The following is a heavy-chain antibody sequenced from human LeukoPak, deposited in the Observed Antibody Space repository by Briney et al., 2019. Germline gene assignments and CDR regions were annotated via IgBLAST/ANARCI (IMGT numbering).Heavy chain of an antibody. CDR3: ARTSWLQSCYYFEY. CDR1: GDSISAYY. CDR2: IYYTGST. Sequence: SETLSLTCTVSGDSISAYYWSWIRQSPGEGLEWIGYIYYTGSTNYNPSLKGRVTISVDTSKNQFSLKLSSVTAADTAVYYCARTSWLQSCYYFEYWGQRTLVTVSS. J-gene: IGHJ4*02. V-gene: IGHV4-59*08. D-gene: IGHD5-24*01.